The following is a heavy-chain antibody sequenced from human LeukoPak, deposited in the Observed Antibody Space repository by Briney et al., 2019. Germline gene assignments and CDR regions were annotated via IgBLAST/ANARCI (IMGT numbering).Heavy chain of an antibody. CDR2: INNSSSYI. CDR3: AREVTD. CDR1: GFTFNNYA. V-gene: IGHV3-21*01. D-gene: IGHD2-21*02. Sequence: PGGSLRLSCTASGFTFNNYAMNWVRQAPGKGLEWVSSINNSSSYIFYADSVKGRFTISRDNAKNSLYLQMNSLRADDTAVYWCAREVTDWGQGTLVTVSS. J-gene: IGHJ4*02.